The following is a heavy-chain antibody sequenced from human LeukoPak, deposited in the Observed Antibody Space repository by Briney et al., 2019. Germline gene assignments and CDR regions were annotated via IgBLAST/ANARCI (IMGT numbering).Heavy chain of an antibody. V-gene: IGHV3-23*01. CDR1: GITLSNSA. J-gene: IGHJ4*02. Sequence: GGSLRLSCAASGITLSNSAMCWVRQAPGKGLEWVSAISRSGDRTFYADSVKGRFTISRDSSIDTLFLQMNSLRAEDTAVYFCAKELRPNDYWGQGTLVTVSS. CDR2: ISRSGDRT. D-gene: IGHD2-15*01. CDR3: AKELRPNDY.